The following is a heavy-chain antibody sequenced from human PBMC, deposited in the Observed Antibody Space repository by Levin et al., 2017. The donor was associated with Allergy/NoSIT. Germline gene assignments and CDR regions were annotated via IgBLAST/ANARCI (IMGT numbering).Heavy chain of an antibody. D-gene: IGHD3-22*01. CDR2: FRDTRYT. Sequence: GGSLRLSCAASGFTFSNYAMSWVRQAPGKGLEWVAGFRDTRYTNYADSVNGRFTISRDNYRNMFYLQMNRLRAEDTALYYCARFARPAGVYDSNDSLDFWGQGTMVTVSS. J-gene: IGHJ3*01. V-gene: IGHV3-23*01. CDR3: ARFARPAGVYDSNDSLDF. CDR1: GFTFSNYA.